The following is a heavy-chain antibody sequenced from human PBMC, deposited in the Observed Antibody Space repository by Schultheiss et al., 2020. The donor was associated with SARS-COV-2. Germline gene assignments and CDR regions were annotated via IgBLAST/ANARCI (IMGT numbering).Heavy chain of an antibody. D-gene: IGHD3-10*01. J-gene: IGHJ4*02. CDR1: GFTFSSYA. Sequence: GGSLRLSCAASGFTFSSYAMSWVRQAPGKGLEWVSAISGSGSTIYYTDSVKGRFTISRDNAKNSLYLQMNSLRAEDTAVYYCASPVLYGSNTSGIDYWGQGTLVTVSS. V-gene: IGHV3-23*01. CDR2: ISGSGSTI. CDR3: ASPVLYGSNTSGIDY.